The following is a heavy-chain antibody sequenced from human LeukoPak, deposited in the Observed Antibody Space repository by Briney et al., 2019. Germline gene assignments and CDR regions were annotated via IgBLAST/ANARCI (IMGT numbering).Heavy chain of an antibody. D-gene: IGHD1-26*01. CDR2: INPNSGNA. CDR3: ARALAWGGSSYSYYYMDV. V-gene: IGHV1-8*01. J-gene: IGHJ6*03. Sequence: ASVKVSCKASGYTFSDYDINWVRQATGQGLEWMGWINPNSGNAGYAQKFQGRVTMTRNTSISTAYMELSSLRSEDTAVYYCARALAWGGSSYSYYYMDVWDKGTTVAVSS. CDR1: GYTFSDYD.